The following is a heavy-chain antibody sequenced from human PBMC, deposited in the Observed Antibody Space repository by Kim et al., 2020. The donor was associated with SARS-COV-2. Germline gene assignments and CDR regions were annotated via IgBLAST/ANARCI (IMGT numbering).Heavy chain of an antibody. Sequence: SETLSLTCTVSGGSISSYYWSWIRQPPGKGLEWIGSIFYSGSTNYNPPLKSRVTISLDTSKNQFSLKLSSVTAADTAVYYFARSAPGYFAFDYWGQGTLV. CDR2: IFYSGST. D-gene: IGHD3-9*01. CDR1: GGSISSYY. J-gene: IGHJ4*02. CDR3: ARSAPGYFAFDY. V-gene: IGHV4-59*01.